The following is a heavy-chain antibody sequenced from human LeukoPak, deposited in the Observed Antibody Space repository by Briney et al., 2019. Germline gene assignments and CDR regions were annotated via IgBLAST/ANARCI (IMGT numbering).Heavy chain of an antibody. CDR1: GYTFTRCC. Sequence: ASVKVSCKASGYTFTRCCMHWVRQAPGQGLEWMGIINPSGGSTSYAQKFQGRVTMTRDTSTSTVYMELSSLRSENTAVYYCARDAYYYDSSGYYGFGVDYWGQGTLVTVSS. D-gene: IGHD3-22*01. CDR3: ARDAYYYDSSGYYGFGVDY. V-gene: IGHV1-46*01. CDR2: INPSGGST. J-gene: IGHJ4*02.